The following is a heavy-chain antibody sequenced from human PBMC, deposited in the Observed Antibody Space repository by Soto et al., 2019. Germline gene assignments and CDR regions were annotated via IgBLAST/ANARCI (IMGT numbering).Heavy chain of an antibody. CDR3: ARDVGSSGSSFDP. J-gene: IGHJ5*02. V-gene: IGHV4-59*01. CDR1: GGSISSYY. CDR2: IYYSGST. Sequence: QVQLQESGPGLVKPSETLSLTCTVSGGSISSYYWSWIRQPPGKGLEWIGYIYYSGSTNYNPSLTIRVTISVDTSKNQFSLKLSSVTAADTAVYYCARDVGSSGSSFDPWGQGTLVTVSS. D-gene: IGHD3-22*01.